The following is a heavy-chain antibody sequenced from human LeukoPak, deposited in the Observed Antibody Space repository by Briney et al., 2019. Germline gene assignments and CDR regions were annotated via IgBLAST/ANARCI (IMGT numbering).Heavy chain of an antibody. CDR1: GGSFSGYY. D-gene: IGHD6-13*01. Sequence: SETLSLTCAVYGGSFSGYYWSCIRQPPGKGLEGIGEINHSGSTNYNPSLKSRVTISIDTSKNQFSLKLSSVTAADTALYYCARGPGTWYYYWGQGTLVTVSS. CDR2: INHSGST. V-gene: IGHV4-34*01. CDR3: ARGPGTWYYY. J-gene: IGHJ4*02.